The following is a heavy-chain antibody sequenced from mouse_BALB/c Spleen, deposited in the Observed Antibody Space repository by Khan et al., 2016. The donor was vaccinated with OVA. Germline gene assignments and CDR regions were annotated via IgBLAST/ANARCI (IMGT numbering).Heavy chain of an antibody. D-gene: IGHD1-1*01. CDR3: ARHDYGSILYWYFDV. V-gene: IGHV1-85*01. CDR2: IFPGDGST. J-gene: IGHJ1*01. CDR1: GYTFTSYD. Sequence: QVRLQQSGAELVKPGASVKLSCKASGYTFTSYDINWVRQRPEQGLEWIGWIFPGDGSTKYNEKFKGKATLTSDKSSSTAYMQLSRLTSEDSAVYFCARHDYGSILYWYFDVWGAGTTVTVSS.